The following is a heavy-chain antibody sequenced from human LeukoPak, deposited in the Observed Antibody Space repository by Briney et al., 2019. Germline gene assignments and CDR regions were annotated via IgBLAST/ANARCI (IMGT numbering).Heavy chain of an antibody. Sequence: ASVKVSCKASGGTFSSYAISWVRQAPGQGLEWMGRIIPIFGTANYAQKFQGRVTITADKSTSTAYRELSSLRSEDTAVNYCATHIKAAAGTEPWGQGTLVTVSS. CDR1: GGTFSSYA. J-gene: IGHJ5*02. D-gene: IGHD6-13*01. CDR3: ATHIKAAAGTEP. CDR2: IIPIFGTA. V-gene: IGHV1-69*06.